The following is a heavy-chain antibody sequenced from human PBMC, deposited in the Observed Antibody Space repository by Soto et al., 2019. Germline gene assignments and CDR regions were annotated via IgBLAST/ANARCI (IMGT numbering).Heavy chain of an antibody. Sequence: SETLSLTCTVSGGSISSYYWSWIRQPAGKGLEWIGRIYTSGSTNYNPSLKSRVTISVDTSKNQFSLRLSSVTAADTAVYYCASPSRFDSSGYYFDSWGQGTQVTVSS. V-gene: IGHV4-4*07. CDR1: GGSISSYY. CDR2: IYTSGST. D-gene: IGHD3-22*01. J-gene: IGHJ4*02. CDR3: ASPSRFDSSGYYFDS.